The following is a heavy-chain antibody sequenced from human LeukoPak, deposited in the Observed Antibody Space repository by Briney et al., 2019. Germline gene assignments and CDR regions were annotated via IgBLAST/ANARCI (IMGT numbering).Heavy chain of an antibody. V-gene: IGHV4-61*02. CDR2: IYTSGST. Sequence: SQTLSPTCTVSGGSISSGSHYWSWIRQPAGKGLEWIGRIYTSGSTNYNPSLKSRVTISVDTSKNQFSLKLNSVTAADTAVYYCARGHRGYCTSTSCDAFDIWGQGTMVTVSS. D-gene: IGHD2-2*01. CDR3: ARGHRGYCTSTSCDAFDI. J-gene: IGHJ3*02. CDR1: GGSISSGSHY.